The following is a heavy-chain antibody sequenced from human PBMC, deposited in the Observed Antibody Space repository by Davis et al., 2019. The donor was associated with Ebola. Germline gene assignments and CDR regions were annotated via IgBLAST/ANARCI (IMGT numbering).Heavy chain of an antibody. D-gene: IGHD2-8*01. CDR1: GYTFTNYA. Sequence: ASVKVSCKASGYTFTNYAMNWVRQAPGQGLEWMGWISTNTGNPTYAQGFTGRFVFSLDTSVSTAYVQISDLKAEDTAVYYCARNLMRIVGPGPFEYWGQGSLVTVSS. V-gene: IGHV7-4-1*02. CDR2: ISTNTGNP. CDR3: ARNLMRIVGPGPFEY. J-gene: IGHJ4*02.